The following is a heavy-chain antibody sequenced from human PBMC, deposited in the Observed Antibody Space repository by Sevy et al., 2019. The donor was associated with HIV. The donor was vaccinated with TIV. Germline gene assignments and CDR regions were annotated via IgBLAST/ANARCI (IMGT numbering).Heavy chain of an antibody. J-gene: IGHJ4*02. CDR2: FDPEDGDPEDGET. CDR3: ATTKDYYDSSGYPFDD. Sequence: ASVKVSCTVSGYTLTKLSMHWVRQAPGKGPEWLGTFDPEDGDPEDGETVYAQKFQDRVIMTDDISTDTAYMELSSLTSEDTAAYYCATTKDYYDSSGYPFDDWGQGTLVTVSS. D-gene: IGHD3-22*01. V-gene: IGHV1-24*01. CDR1: GYTLTKLS.